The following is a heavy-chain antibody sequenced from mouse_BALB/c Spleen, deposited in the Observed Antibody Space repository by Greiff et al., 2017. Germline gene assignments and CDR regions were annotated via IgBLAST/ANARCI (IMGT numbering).Heavy chain of an antibody. J-gene: IGHJ2*01. D-gene: IGHD2-1*01. V-gene: IGHV1-5*01. CDR2: IYPGNSDT. CDR1: DYSFSSYW. CDR3: TRSYGHYEDLDY. Sequence: EVQLQQSGTVVARPGASVNMSCRASDYSFSSYWVNWVKQSPGQGLEWIGAIYPGNSDTSYNQKFMGKAKLTAVTSTNTAYMELSGLTTEDSAVYYCTRSYGHYEDLDYWGQGTTVTVSS.